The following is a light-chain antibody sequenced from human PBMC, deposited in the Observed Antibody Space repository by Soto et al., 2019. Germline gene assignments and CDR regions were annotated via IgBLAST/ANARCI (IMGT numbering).Light chain of an antibody. CDR2: GAS. CDR1: QSVSTNY. CDR3: QQYGSSGT. Sequence: IVFTQSAGALSLSPGERATLSCRASQSVSTNYLAWYQQKPGQAPRLLIYGASTRATGIPDRFSGSGSGTDFTLTISRLEPEDFAVYYCQQYGSSGTFGQGTKVDIK. J-gene: IGKJ1*01. V-gene: IGKV3-20*01.